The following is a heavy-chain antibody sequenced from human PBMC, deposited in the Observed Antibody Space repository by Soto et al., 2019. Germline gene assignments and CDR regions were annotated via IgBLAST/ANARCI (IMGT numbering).Heavy chain of an antibody. CDR1: GYDFFKYN. CDR3: TRADSDVVILPDVRPLFDL. J-gene: IGHJ4*02. CDR2: INPNGGYT. V-gene: IGHV1-46*01. D-gene: IGHD2-21*02. Sequence: QAQLVQSGAEVKKPGASVKVSCKTSGYDFFKYNMHWVRQAPGQGLEWMGVINPNGGYTRHAQKFQGRVIMTRDTSSKIVYMELSGLTSEDTAMYYCTRADSDVVILPDVRPLFDLWGQEALVTVSS.